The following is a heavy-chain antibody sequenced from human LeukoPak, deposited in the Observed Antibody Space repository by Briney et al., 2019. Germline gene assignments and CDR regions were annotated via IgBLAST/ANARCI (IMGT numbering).Heavy chain of an antibody. CDR1: GFTFSSYW. Sequence: GGSLRLSCAASGFTFSSYWMHWVRQAPGKGLVWVSSISSSSYIYYADSVKGRFTTSRDNAKNSLYLQMNSLRAEDTAVYYCARDPSSSGYYLSYFDYWGQGTLVTVYS. V-gene: IGHV3-21*01. J-gene: IGHJ4*02. CDR3: ARDPSSSGYYLSYFDY. CDR2: ISSSSYI. D-gene: IGHD3-22*01.